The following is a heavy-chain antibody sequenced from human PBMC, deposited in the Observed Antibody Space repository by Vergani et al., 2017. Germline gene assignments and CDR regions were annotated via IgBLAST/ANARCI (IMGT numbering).Heavy chain of an antibody. CDR3: ARDLRLLYNQFDP. CDR1: GFTFNQYG. D-gene: IGHD1-14*01. CDR2: TWYDGNNK. V-gene: IGHV3-33*01. Sequence: QVQLVESGGGVVQPGRSLRLSCAASGFTFNQYGMHWVRQAPGKGLDWVAITWYDGNNKQYADPVKGRFTISRDNSKRTMYLQMNSLKDEETGVYYCARDLRLLYNQFDPWGQGTLVTVSS. J-gene: IGHJ5*02.